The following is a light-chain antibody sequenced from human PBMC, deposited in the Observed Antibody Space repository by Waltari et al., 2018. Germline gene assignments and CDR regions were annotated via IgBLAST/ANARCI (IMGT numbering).Light chain of an antibody. CDR1: QSVSSSY. CDR3: QQYSTSPWT. Sequence: EIVLTQSPGTLSLSPGERATLSCRASQSVSSSYLAWYQQKPGQAPRLLIYGASGRATGIPDRFSGSGSGTDFTLTISRLDPEDFAVFYCQQYSTSPWTFGQGTKVEIQ. J-gene: IGKJ1*01. CDR2: GAS. V-gene: IGKV3-20*01.